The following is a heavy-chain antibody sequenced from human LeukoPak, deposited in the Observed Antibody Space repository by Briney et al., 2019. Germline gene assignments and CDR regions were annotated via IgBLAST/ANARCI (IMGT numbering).Heavy chain of an antibody. CDR2: INQNGSEK. CDR3: ARAVSSVVVIPF. CDR1: GFTFNNYW. Sequence: GGSLRLSCVASGFTFNNYWMNWVRQAPGKGLEWVAKINQNGSEKFYVDSVKGRFTISRDNAKNSLYLQMNSLRAEDTAVYYCARAVSSVVVIPFWGQGTLVTVSS. J-gene: IGHJ4*02. V-gene: IGHV3-7*05. D-gene: IGHD3-22*01.